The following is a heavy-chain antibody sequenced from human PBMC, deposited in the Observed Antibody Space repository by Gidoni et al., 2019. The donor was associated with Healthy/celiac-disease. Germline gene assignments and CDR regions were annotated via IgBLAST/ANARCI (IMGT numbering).Heavy chain of an antibody. J-gene: IGHJ5*02. V-gene: IGHV3-33*01. CDR1: GFTFSSYG. CDR3: ARGRLPRWDWFDP. D-gene: IGHD2-15*01. CDR2: IWYDGSNK. Sequence: QVQLVESGGGVVQPGRSLRLSCAASGFTFSSYGMHWVRQAPGKGLEWVAVIWYDGSNKYYADSVKGRFTISRDNSKNTLYLQMNSLKAEDTAVYYCARGRLPRWDWFDPWGQGTLVTVSS.